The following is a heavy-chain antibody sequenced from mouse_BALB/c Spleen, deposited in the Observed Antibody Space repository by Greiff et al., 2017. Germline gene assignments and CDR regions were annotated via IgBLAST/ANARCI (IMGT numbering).Heavy chain of an antibody. D-gene: IGHD2-14*01. V-gene: IGHV1S81*02. CDR3: TRGYRPYYFDY. CDR1: GYTFTSYY. J-gene: IGHJ2*01. CDR2: INPSNGGT. Sequence: QVHVKQSGAELVKPGASVKLSCKASGYTFTSYYMYWVKQRPGQGLEWIGEINPSNGGTNFNEKFKSKATLTVDKSSSTAYMQLSSLTSEDSAVYYCTRGYRPYYFDYWGQGTTLTVSS.